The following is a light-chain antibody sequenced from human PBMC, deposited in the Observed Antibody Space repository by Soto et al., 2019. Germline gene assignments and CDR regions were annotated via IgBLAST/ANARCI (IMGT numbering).Light chain of an antibody. V-gene: IGKV1-39*01. CDR2: GAS. J-gene: IGKJ2*01. CDR1: QSISTH. Sequence: DIQMTQSPSSLSASVGDRVTITCRASQSISTHLNWYQQRPGKAPKVLIYGASNLQSVVPSGFSGSGSGTEFALTISSLQPEDSATYYCQQSYSIPYTFGQGTKLEIK. CDR3: QQSYSIPYT.